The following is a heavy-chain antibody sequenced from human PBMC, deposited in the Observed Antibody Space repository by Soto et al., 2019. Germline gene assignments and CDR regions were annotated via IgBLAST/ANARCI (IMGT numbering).Heavy chain of an antibody. V-gene: IGHV4-39*01. J-gene: IGHJ6*03. CDR1: GGSISSSSYY. Sequence: QLQLQESGPGLVKPSETLSLTCTVSGGSISSSSYYWGWIRQPPGKGLEWIGSIYYSGSTYYNPSLKSRVTISVDTSKNQFSLKLSSVTAADTAVYYCARLRGDSYYYYMDVWGKGTTVTVSS. CDR2: IYYSGST. CDR3: ARLRGDSYYYYMDV. D-gene: IGHD4-17*01.